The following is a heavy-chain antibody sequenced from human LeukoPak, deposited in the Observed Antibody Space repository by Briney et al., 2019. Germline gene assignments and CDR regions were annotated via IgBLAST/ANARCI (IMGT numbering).Heavy chain of an antibody. CDR2: LYSDGTT. J-gene: IGHJ5*02. Sequence: GGSLRLSCAASGFTVSAYYMNWFRQAPGRGLEWVSLLYSDGTTYYSDSVKGRFAISRDNSKNTLLLQMNSLRAEDTAVYYCARGRAATEVWVELDPWGQGTLVTVSS. V-gene: IGHV3-66*02. D-gene: IGHD1-26*01. CDR1: GFTVSAYY. CDR3: ARGRAATEVWVELDP.